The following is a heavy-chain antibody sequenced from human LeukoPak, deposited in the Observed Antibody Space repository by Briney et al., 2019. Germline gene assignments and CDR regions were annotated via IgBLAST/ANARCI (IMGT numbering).Heavy chain of an antibody. CDR3: ASTYVVVTAVHDAFHI. J-gene: IGHJ3*02. V-gene: IGHV3-30*04. CDR2: ISYDGGNK. D-gene: IGHD2-21*02. CDR1: GFTFSRSA. Sequence: GGSLRLSCAASGFTFSRSAMHWVRQAPGKGLEWVAIISYDGGNKYYTDSVKGRFTISRDNSKNTLYLQMNSLRAEDTAVYYCASTYVVVTAVHDAFHIWGQGTMVTVSS.